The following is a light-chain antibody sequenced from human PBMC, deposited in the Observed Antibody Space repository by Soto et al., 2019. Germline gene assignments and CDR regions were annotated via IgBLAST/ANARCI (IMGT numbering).Light chain of an antibody. J-gene: IGKJ1*01. CDR2: DVS. CDR3: LQFNTFPWT. CDR1: QSIGTW. V-gene: IGKV1-5*01. Sequence: DIQMTQSPSTLSASVGDGVTITCRASQSIGTWLAWYQQKPGKAPKVLIYDVSTLKSGVPSRFSGSASATEFTLSISSLQPDDFATYYCLQFNTFPWTFGKGTKVDIK.